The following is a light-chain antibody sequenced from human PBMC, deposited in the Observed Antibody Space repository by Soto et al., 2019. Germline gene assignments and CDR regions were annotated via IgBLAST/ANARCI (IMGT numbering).Light chain of an antibody. V-gene: IGLV1-51*01. J-gene: IGLJ2*01. Sequence: QSVLTQPPSVSAAPGQKVTISCSGSSSNIGNNYVSWYQQLPGTAPRFLIYDNNNRPSGIPDRFSVSKSGTSATLAINGLQTGDESDYYCGTGDVSLSAVVFGGGTKVTFL. CDR1: SSNIGNNY. CDR2: DNN. CDR3: GTGDVSLSAVV.